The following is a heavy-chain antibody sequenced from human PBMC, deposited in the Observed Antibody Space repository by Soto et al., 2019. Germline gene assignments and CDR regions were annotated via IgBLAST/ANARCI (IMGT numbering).Heavy chain of an antibody. CDR3: AKARLSSSRVFDY. D-gene: IGHD6-6*01. Sequence: DVQLVESGGGLVQPGRSLRLSCAASGFTFDDYAMHWVRQAPGKGLEWVSGISWNSGSIGYADSVKGRFTISRDNAKNSLYLQMNSLRAEDTALYYCAKARLSSSRVFDYWGQGTLVTVSS. CDR1: GFTFDDYA. CDR2: ISWNSGSI. V-gene: IGHV3-9*01. J-gene: IGHJ4*02.